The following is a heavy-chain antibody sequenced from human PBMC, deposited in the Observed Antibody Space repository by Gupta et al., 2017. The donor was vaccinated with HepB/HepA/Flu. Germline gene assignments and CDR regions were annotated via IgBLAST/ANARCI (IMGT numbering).Heavy chain of an antibody. CDR1: GFTFSNYW. V-gene: IGHV3-74*01. CDR3: ARVGVGVYYYYYMDV. CDR2: INSDGSIT. Sequence: EVQLVESGGGLVQPGGSLRLSCAASGFTFSNYWLHWVRQAPGKGLVWVSRINSDGSITNYADSVKGRFTISRDNARDTLYLQMNSLRAEDTAVYDCARVGVGVYYYYYMDVWGKGTTVTVSS. J-gene: IGHJ6*03. D-gene: IGHD3-22*01.